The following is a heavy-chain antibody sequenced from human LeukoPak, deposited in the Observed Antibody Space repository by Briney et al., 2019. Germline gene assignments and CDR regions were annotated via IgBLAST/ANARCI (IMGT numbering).Heavy chain of an antibody. CDR3: ARTWPIAARRFDY. CDR2: INPYSGGT. D-gene: IGHD6-6*01. J-gene: IGHJ4*02. Sequence: ASVKVSCMASGYTFTGYYMHWVRQAPGQGLEWMGWINPYSGGTNYAQKFQGRVTMTRDTSISTAYMELSRLRSDDTTVYYCARTWPIAARRFDYWGQGTLVTVSS. V-gene: IGHV1-2*02. CDR1: GYTFTGYY.